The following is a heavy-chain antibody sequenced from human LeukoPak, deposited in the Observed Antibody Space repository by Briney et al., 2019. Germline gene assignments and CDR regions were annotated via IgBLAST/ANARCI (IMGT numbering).Heavy chain of an antibody. CDR3: ARVRKDLQSMVRGQNYYYYYTDV. D-gene: IGHD3-10*01. V-gene: IGHV3-11*04. CDR2: YCCSGSTI. CDR1: VFPLRYYY. Sequence: SGGSLRLSCAVSVFPLRYYYMRWIPESRARVVEGVSYYCCSGSTIYYADSVKSRFTISRDNAKNSLYLQMNRLRAEDTAVYYCARVRKDLQSMVRGQNYYYYYTDVWGKGTTVTISS. J-gene: IGHJ6*03.